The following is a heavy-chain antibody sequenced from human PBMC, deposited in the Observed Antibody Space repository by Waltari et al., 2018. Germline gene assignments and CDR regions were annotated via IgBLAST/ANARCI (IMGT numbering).Heavy chain of an antibody. D-gene: IGHD6-13*01. CDR3: ARSRGYPIAAAGPWYFDR. Sequence: QVQLQESGPGLVKPSETLSLTCTVSGGSISSYYWSWIRQPPGKGLEWIGYIYYSGSTNYNDARKSRVTISVDTSKTQFSLKLSSVTAADTAVYYCARSRGYPIAAAGPWYFDRWGRGTLVTVSS. V-gene: IGHV4-59*01. CDR2: IYYSGST. J-gene: IGHJ2*01. CDR1: GGSISSYY.